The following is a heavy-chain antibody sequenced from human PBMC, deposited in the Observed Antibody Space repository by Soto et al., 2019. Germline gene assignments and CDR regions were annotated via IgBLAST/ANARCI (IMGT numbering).Heavy chain of an antibody. D-gene: IGHD3-22*01. CDR1: GFSFSDYY. CDR3: ARDRVESGYPEYFQH. J-gene: IGHJ1*01. CDR2: ISSVNNYT. V-gene: IGHV3-11*05. Sequence: GGSLRLSCAASGFSFSDYYMSWIRQAPGKGLEWVSYISSVNNYTNYADSVKGRFTISRDNSKNTLYPQMNSLRAEDTAVYYCARDRVESGYPEYFQHWGQGTLVTVSS.